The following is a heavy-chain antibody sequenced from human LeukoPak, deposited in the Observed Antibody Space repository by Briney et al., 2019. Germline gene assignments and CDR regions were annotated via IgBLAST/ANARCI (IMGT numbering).Heavy chain of an antibody. D-gene: IGHD4-23*01. J-gene: IGHJ3*02. CDR2: INPNSGGT. Sequence: AAVKVSCKASGYTFTCYYMHLVRQAPGQGLEWMGWINPNSGGTNYAQKFQGRVTMTRDTSISTAYMELRRLRSDDTAVYYCARDSGGTSVSAFDIWGQGPMVTVSS. V-gene: IGHV1-2*02. CDR3: ARDSGGTSVSAFDI. CDR1: GYTFTCYY.